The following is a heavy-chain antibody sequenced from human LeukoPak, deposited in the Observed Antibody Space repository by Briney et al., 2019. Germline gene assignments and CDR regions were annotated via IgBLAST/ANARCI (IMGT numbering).Heavy chain of an antibody. CDR1: GFTFSSYW. J-gene: IGHJ3*02. CDR2: IKQDGSEK. D-gene: IGHD5-18*01. V-gene: IGHV3-7*05. Sequence: GESLKISCAASGFTFSSYWMSWVRQAPGKGLEWVANIKQDGSEKYYVDSVKGRFTISRDNAKNSLYLQMNSLRAEDTAVYYCARAQLWLYGDAFDIWGQGTMVTVSS. CDR3: ARAQLWLYGDAFDI.